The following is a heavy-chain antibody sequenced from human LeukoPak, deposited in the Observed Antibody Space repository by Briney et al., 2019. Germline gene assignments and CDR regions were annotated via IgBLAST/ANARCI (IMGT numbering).Heavy chain of an antibody. CDR3: ARGRGVTGYSYFDY. Sequence: PGGSLRLSCAASGFTFTNYWMHWVRQSPGKGLVWVSRINSNGSSTSYADSVKGRFTISRDNAKNTLHLQMTSLRAEDTAVYYCARGRGVTGYSYFDYWGQGTLVTVSS. CDR2: INSNGSST. D-gene: IGHD3-9*01. J-gene: IGHJ4*02. CDR1: GFTFTNYW. V-gene: IGHV3-74*01.